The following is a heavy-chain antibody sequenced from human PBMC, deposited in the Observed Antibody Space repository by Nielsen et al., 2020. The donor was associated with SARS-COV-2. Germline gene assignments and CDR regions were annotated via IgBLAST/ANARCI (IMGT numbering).Heavy chain of an antibody. Sequence: GESLKISCKGSGYSFTSYWIGWVRQMPGKGLEWMGIIYPGDSDTRYSPSFQGQVTISADKSISTAYLQWSSLKASDTAMYYCARPMYYYDSSGYYDWFDPWGQGTLVTVSS. CDR3: ARPMYYYDSSGYYDWFDP. D-gene: IGHD3-22*01. V-gene: IGHV5-51*01. J-gene: IGHJ5*02. CDR1: GYSFTSYW. CDR2: IYPGDSDT.